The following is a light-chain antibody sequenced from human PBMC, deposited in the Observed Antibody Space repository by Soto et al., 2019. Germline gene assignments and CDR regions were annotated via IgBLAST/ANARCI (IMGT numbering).Light chain of an antibody. CDR1: QRVSSN. CDR2: GAS. J-gene: IGKJ1*01. CDR3: QQYNIWPRT. V-gene: IGKV3-15*01. Sequence: EILMTPSPATLTVSPGERATLSCRAIQRVSSNLALYQQKPRQAPSLLIHGASTRATGNPARFSVSGSGTELPLTFSSLQSEDFAVSSCQQYNIWPRTFGQGTKVEIK.